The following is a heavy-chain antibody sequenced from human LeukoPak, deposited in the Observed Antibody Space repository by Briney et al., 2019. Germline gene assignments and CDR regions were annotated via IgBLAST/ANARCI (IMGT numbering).Heavy chain of an antibody. D-gene: IGHD1-1*01. CDR1: GFTFSDFW. CDR3: VRESRPGGAMGLYHNLDY. J-gene: IGHJ4*02. Sequence: GGSLRLSCAGSGFTFSDFWMTWVRQTPGRGLEWVANIKEDGTEKNLVDSVKGRFTISRDNTKNLLFLEMNNLRGDDTAIYYCVRESRPGGAMGLYHNLDYWGQGTLVTVSS. V-gene: IGHV3-7*01. CDR2: IKEDGTEK.